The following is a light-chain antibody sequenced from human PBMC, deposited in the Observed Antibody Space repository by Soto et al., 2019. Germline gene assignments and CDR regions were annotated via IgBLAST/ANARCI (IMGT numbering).Light chain of an antibody. CDR2: GAS. J-gene: IGKJ4*01. Sequence: EIVMTQSPATLSVSPGERATLSCRASQSVSSNLAWYQQKPGQAPRLLIYGASTRATGIPARFSGSGSGTEFTLTISSLQSEDFAVYYCQQYNNLPLTVGGGTEVEIK. V-gene: IGKV3-15*01. CDR3: QQYNNLPLT. CDR1: QSVSSN.